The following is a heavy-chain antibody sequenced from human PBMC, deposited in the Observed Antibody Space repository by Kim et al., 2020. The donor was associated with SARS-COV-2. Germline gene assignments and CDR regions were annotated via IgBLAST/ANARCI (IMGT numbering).Heavy chain of an antibody. CDR2: ISGSGGST. J-gene: IGHJ5*02. V-gene: IGHV3-23*01. Sequence: GGSLRLSCAASGFTFSSYAMSWVRQAPGKGLEWVSAISGSGGSTYYADSVKGRFTISRDNSKNTLYLQMNSLRAEDTAVYYCAKAAPVLRFLEWLPDSWFDPGGEGPLVTVSS. CDR3: AKAAPVLRFLEWLPDSWFDP. CDR1: GFTFSSYA. D-gene: IGHD3-3*01.